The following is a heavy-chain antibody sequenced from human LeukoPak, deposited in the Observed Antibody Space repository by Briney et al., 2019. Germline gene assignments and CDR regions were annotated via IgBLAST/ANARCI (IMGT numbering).Heavy chain of an antibody. Sequence: GGSLRLSCAASGFPVSSNYVSWVRQAPGKGLEWVSVIYSGGSTYYADSVKGRFTISRDNSKNTLYLQMNSLRAEDTAVYYCARVDYYDSSGSDWGQGTLVTVSS. J-gene: IGHJ4*02. CDR1: GFPVSSNY. CDR3: ARVDYYDSSGSD. CDR2: IYSGGST. V-gene: IGHV3-53*01. D-gene: IGHD3-22*01.